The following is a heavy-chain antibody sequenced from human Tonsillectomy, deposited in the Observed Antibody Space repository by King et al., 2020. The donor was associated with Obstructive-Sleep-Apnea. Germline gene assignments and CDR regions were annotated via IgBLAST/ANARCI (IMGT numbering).Heavy chain of an antibody. Sequence: VQLVESGGGLVQPGRSLRLSCAASGFTFDDYAMHWVRQAPGKGLEWVSGISWNSGSIGYADSGKGRFTISRDNAKNSLYLQMNSLRAEDTALYYCAKDKHGSYKSGGAFDIWGQGTMVTVSS. CDR3: AKDKHGSYKSGGAFDI. J-gene: IGHJ3*02. CDR1: GFTFDDYA. CDR2: ISWNSGSI. D-gene: IGHD1-26*01. V-gene: IGHV3-9*01.